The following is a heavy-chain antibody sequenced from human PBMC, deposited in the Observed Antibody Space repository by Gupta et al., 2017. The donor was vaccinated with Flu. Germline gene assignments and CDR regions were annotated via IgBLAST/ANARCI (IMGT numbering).Heavy chain of an antibody. CDR1: EFTFNSYA. CDR3: AKSRGPTYFHYMDV. V-gene: IGHV3-23*01. Sequence: SEFTFNSYAMNWVRLAPGKGLEWVSGISSSGGHIYYADSVKGRFTISRDNSNNTLWLQMTSLRGDDTAIYFCAKSRGPTYFHYMDVWGKGTTLIVSS. CDR2: ISSSGGHI. J-gene: IGHJ6*03. D-gene: IGHD3-10*01.